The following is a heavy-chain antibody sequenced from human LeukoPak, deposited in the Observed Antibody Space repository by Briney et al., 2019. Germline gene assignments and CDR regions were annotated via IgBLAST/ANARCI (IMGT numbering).Heavy chain of an antibody. CDR1: GGSFSGYY. Sequence: PSETLSLTCAVYGGSFSGYYWSWIRQPPGKGLEWIGEINHSGSTNYNPSLKSRVTISVDTSKNQFSLKLSSVTAADTAVYYCARVAGKYYYDSSGYYSTVGELNFDYWGQGTLVTVSS. J-gene: IGHJ4*02. CDR3: ARVAGKYYYDSSGYYSTVGELNFDY. D-gene: IGHD3-22*01. V-gene: IGHV4-34*01. CDR2: INHSGST.